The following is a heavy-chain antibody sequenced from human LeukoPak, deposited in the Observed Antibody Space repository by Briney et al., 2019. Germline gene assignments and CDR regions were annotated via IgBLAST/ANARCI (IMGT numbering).Heavy chain of an antibody. CDR3: AKGYSNYLDY. V-gene: IGHV3-30*18. D-gene: IGHD4-11*01. J-gene: IGHJ4*02. CDR1: GFTFSSYG. CDR2: ISYDGYNK. Sequence: GGSLRLSCAASGFTFSSYGIHRVRQAPGKGLEWVAVISYDGYNKNYADSVKGRFTISRDNSKNTLYLQMNSLRAEDTAVYYCAKGYSNYLDYWGQGTPVTVSS.